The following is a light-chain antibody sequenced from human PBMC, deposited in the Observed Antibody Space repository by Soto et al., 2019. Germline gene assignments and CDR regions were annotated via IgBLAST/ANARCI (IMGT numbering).Light chain of an antibody. CDR1: SSNIGNNY. CDR3: GTWDNSLSAGV. CDR2: DNT. V-gene: IGLV1-51*01. J-gene: IGLJ3*02. Sequence: QSVLTQPPSVSAAPGQTVTISCSGSSSNIGNNYVSWYQQLPGTAPQLLIYDNTKRPSGIPDRFSGSKSGTSATLGITGLQTGDEADYYCGTWDNSLSAGVFGGGTKLTVL.